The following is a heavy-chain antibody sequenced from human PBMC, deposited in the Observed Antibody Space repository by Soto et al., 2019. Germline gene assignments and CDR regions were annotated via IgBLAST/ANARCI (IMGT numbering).Heavy chain of an antibody. CDR3: AKAGDTAMVFLSEIDY. CDR1: GFTFSSYG. CDR2: ISYDGSNK. V-gene: IGHV3-30*18. J-gene: IGHJ4*02. D-gene: IGHD5-18*01. Sequence: GGSLRLSCAASGFTFSSYGMHWVRQAPGKGLEWVAVISYDGSNKYYADSVKGRFTISRDNSKNTLYLQMNSLRAEDTAVYYCAKAGDTAMVFLSEIDYWGQGTLVTVSS.